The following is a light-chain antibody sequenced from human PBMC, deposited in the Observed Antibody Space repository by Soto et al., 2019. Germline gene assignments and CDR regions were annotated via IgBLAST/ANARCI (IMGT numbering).Light chain of an antibody. CDR3: QQSYSNPKT. CDR2: AAS. J-gene: IGKJ1*01. Sequence: DIQMTQSPSSLSASVGDRVTITCRASQSMSSYLNWYQQKPGKAPKLLIYAASSLQSGVQSRFSGSGSGTDFTLTISSLQPEDFATYYCQQSYSNPKTFGQGTKVEIK. CDR1: QSMSSY. V-gene: IGKV1-39*01.